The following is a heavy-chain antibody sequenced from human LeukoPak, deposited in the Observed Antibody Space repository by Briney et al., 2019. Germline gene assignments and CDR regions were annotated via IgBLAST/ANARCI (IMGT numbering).Heavy chain of an antibody. J-gene: IGHJ6*03. D-gene: IGHD6-6*01. Sequence: SETLSLTCAVYGGSFIGFHWNWIRQAPGKGLEWIGDINHSGSTNYSPSLKSRVTMSVDTSKNQFSLKLTSVTAADTAVYYCARALVGSSSGYFYYYMDVWGKGTTVTVSS. CDR2: INHSGST. V-gene: IGHV4-34*01. CDR1: GGSFIGFH. CDR3: ARALVGSSSGYFYYYMDV.